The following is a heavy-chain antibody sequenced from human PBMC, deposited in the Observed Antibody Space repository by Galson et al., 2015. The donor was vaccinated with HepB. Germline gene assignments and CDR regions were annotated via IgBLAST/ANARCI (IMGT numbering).Heavy chain of an antibody. V-gene: IGHV7-4-1*02. D-gene: IGHD3-10*01. CDR3: ATEYDGSGSYYFFRFGDGTPHYYYGLDV. Sequence: SVKVSCKAPGYTFTTNGINWVRQAPGQGPEWMGWINSKTGNPTYAQDFTGRFVFSLDTSVSTAYLQISSLEAEDTAVYYCATEYDGSGSYYFFRFGDGTPHYYYGLDVWGPGTTVTVYS. J-gene: IGHJ6*02. CDR1: GYTFTTNG. CDR2: INSKTGNP.